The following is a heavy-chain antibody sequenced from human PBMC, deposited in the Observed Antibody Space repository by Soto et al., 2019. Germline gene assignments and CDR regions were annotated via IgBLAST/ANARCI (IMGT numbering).Heavy chain of an antibody. D-gene: IGHD6-13*01. J-gene: IGHJ4*02. V-gene: IGHV3-11*01. CDR1: GFTFSDHY. Sequence: QVQLVESGGGLVMPGESLRLSCAASGFTFSDHYMSWIRQAPGKGLEWVSYISSSGNSMYYADSVKVRFTVSRDNAENSLYLQMNSLRAEDTAVYYCARRAASGRHFDHWGQGTLVRVSS. CDR3: ARRAASGRHFDH. CDR2: ISSSGNSM.